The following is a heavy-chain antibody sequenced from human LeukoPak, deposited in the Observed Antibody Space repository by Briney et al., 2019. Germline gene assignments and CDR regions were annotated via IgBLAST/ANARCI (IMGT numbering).Heavy chain of an antibody. D-gene: IGHD2-2*03. CDR3: ASLDLGTPYYYYGMDV. J-gene: IGHJ6*02. V-gene: IGHV3-74*01. CDR2: INSDGSTT. CDR1: GFTFSSYW. Sequence: TGGSLRLSCAASGFTFSSYWMHWVRQAPGKGLVWVSRINSDGSTTSYADSVKGRFTISRDNAENTLYLQMNSLRAEDTAVYYCASLDLGTPYYYYGMDVWGQGTTVTVSS.